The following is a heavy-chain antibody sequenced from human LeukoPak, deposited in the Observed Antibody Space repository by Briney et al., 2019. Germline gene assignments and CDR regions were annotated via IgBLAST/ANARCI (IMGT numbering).Heavy chain of an antibody. CDR3: ARLGITGTTLYYFDY. J-gene: IGHJ4*02. Sequence: GESLKISCKGSGYTFTTYWIAWVRQMPGKGLEWMGIIYPGDSDTRYSPSFQGQVAISADKSIGTAYLQWNSLKASDTAMFYCARLGITGTTLYYFDYWGQGTLVTVSS. D-gene: IGHD1-20*01. CDR2: IYPGDSDT. CDR1: GYTFTTYW. V-gene: IGHV5-51*01.